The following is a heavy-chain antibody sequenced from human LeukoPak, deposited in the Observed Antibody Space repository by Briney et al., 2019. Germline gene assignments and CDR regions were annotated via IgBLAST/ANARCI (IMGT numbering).Heavy chain of an antibody. V-gene: IGHV5-51*01. D-gene: IGHD2-15*01. CDR1: GYSFTSYW. CDR2: IYPGDSDT. J-gene: IGHJ6*02. CDR3: ARALGRYCSGGSCYRNDYYYYGMDV. Sequence: GESLKISCKGSGYSFTSYWIGWVRQMPGKGLEWMGIIYPGDSDTRYSPSFQGQVTISADKSISTAYLQWSSLKASDTAIYYCARALGRYCSGGSCYRNDYYYYGMDVWGQGTTVTVSS.